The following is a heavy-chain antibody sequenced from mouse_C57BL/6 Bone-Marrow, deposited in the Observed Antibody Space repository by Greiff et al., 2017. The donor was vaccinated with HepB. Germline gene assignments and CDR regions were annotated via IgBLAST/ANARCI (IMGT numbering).Heavy chain of an antibody. Sequence: EVKLMESGGGLVQPGGSLKLSCAASGFTFSDYYMYWVSQTPEKRLEWVAYISNGGGSTYYTDTVKGRFTISRDNAKNTLYLQMSRLTSEDTAMYYCARQDYYGSSYGGFAYWGQGTLVTVSA. V-gene: IGHV5-12*01. CDR2: ISNGGGST. J-gene: IGHJ3*01. D-gene: IGHD1-1*01. CDR1: GFTFSDYY. CDR3: ARQDYYGSSYGGFAY.